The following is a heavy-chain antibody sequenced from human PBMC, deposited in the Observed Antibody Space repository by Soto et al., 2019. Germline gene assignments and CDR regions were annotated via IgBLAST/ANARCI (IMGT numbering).Heavy chain of an antibody. CDR2: MNPDSGNT. Sequence: ASVKVSCKASGYTFTSYDINWVRQATGQGLEWMGWMNPDSGNTGFAQKFQGRVTMTSNTSMNTAYMELSSLTYEDTAVYFCAKGSWRGYRSDTSCYTINYWGQGTLVTVCS. J-gene: IGHJ4*02. CDR3: AKGSWRGYRSDTSCYTINY. CDR1: GYTFTSYD. D-gene: IGHD2-2*02. V-gene: IGHV1-8*01.